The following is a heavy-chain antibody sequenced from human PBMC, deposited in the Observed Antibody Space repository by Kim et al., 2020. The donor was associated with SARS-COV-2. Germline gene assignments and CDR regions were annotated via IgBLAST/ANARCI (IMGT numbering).Heavy chain of an antibody. D-gene: IGHD3-22*01. J-gene: IGHJ4*01. V-gene: IGHV7-4-1*01. CDR1: GYTFTRYT. Sequence: ASVKVSCKASGYTFTRYTINWVRQAPGQGLEWMGWINTNTGIPTSAQGFTGRFVFSLDTSVSTAYLQIGSLKAEDTAVYYCARYYYDSSGYYYVHYFDYW. CDR3: ARYYYDSSGYYYVHYFDY. CDR2: INTNTGIP.